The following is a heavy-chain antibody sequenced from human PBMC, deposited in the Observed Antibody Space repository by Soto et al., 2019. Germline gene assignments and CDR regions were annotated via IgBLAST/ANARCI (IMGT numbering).Heavy chain of an antibody. CDR3: ASSPLQSPGSADY. CDR2: ISAYNGNT. CDR1: GYTFTSYG. V-gene: IGHV1-18*01. D-gene: IGHD4-4*01. Sequence: ASLKGACKSSGYTFTSYGISRVLQAPGQGLEWMGWISAYNGNTNYAQKLQSRVTMTTDTSTSTAYMELRSLRSDDTAVYYCASSPLQSPGSADYWGQGTQVTVSS. J-gene: IGHJ4*02.